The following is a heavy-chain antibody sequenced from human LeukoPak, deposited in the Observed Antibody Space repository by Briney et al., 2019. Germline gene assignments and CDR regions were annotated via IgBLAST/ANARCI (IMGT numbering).Heavy chain of an antibody. CDR3: ASPGGSSDAFDI. CDR2: IRYNRSIK. CDR1: GFTFSNYG. V-gene: IGHV3-30*02. D-gene: IGHD2-15*01. Sequence: GGSLRLSCAASGFTFSNYGTHWVRQAPGKGLEWVGFIRYNRSIKYYADSVKGRFTISRDNSKNTLYLQMNSLRAEDTAVYYCASPGGSSDAFDIWGQGTMVTVSS. J-gene: IGHJ3*02.